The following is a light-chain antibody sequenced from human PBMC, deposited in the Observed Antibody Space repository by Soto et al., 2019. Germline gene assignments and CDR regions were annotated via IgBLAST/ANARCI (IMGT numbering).Light chain of an antibody. CDR1: SSNIGNNY. Sequence: QSVLTQPPSVYAAPGQKVTISCSGSSSNIGNNYVSWYQQLPGTAPKLLIYDNNKRPSGIPDRFSGSKSGTSATLGITGLQTGDEADYYCGTWDSSLSGAVFGGGTKLTVL. V-gene: IGLV1-51*01. J-gene: IGLJ2*01. CDR3: GTWDSSLSGAV. CDR2: DNN.